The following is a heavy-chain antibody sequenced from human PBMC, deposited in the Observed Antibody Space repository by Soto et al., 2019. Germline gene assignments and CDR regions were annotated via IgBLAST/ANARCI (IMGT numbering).Heavy chain of an antibody. CDR3: ARESSVAVAGYAAFDI. V-gene: IGHV3-33*01. J-gene: IGHJ3*02. D-gene: IGHD6-19*01. CDR2: IWYDGSNK. Sequence: PGGSLRLSCAASGFTFSSYGMHWVRQAPGKGLEWVAVIWYDGSNKYYADSVKGRFTISRDNSKNTLYLQMNSLRAEDTAVYYCARESSVAVAGYAAFDIWGQGTMVTVSS. CDR1: GFTFSSYG.